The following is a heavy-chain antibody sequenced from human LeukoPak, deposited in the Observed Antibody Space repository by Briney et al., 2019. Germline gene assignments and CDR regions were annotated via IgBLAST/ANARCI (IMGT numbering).Heavy chain of an antibody. Sequence: GGSLRLSCAASGFTFSSYNMNWVRQAPGKGPEWVSSITSSSSYIYYADSVKGRFTSSRDNAKNTLYLEMNSLRAEDTAVYYCARGHGRGYSSRPGYWGPGTLVTVSS. D-gene: IGHD6-13*01. J-gene: IGHJ4*02. V-gene: IGHV3-21*01. CDR3: ARGHGRGYSSRPGY. CDR1: GFTFSSYN. CDR2: ITSSSSYI.